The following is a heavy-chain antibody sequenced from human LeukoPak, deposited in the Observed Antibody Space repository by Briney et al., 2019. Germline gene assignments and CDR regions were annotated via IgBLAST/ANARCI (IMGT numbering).Heavy chain of an antibody. J-gene: IGHJ4*02. D-gene: IGHD3-22*01. CDR1: GFTFSSYS. CDR3: ASDSSGYYRGVSDY. Sequence: GGSLRLSCAASGFTFSSYSMNWVRQAPGKGLEWVSYISSSSSTIYYADSVKGRFTISRDNAKNSLYLQMNSLRAEDTAVYYCASDSSGYYRGVSDYWGQGTLVTASS. CDR2: ISSSSSTI. V-gene: IGHV3-48*01.